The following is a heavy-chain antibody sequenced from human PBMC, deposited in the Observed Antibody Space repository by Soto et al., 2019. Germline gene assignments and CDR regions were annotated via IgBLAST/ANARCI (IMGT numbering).Heavy chain of an antibody. V-gene: IGHV1-2*04. D-gene: IGHD6-13*01. J-gene: IGHJ6*02. CDR2: INPNSGGT. CDR3: ARALAEAGMHGMDV. Sequence: QVQLVQSGAEVKKPGASVKVSCKASGYTFTGYYMHWVRQAPGQGLEWMGWINPNSGGTNYAQKFQGWVTRTRDTSISTASMELSRLRSDDTAVYYCARALAEAGMHGMDVWGQGTTVTVSS. CDR1: GYTFTGYY.